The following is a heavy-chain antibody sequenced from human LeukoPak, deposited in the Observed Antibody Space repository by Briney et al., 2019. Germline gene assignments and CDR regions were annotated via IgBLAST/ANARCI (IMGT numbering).Heavy chain of an antibody. D-gene: IGHD6-13*01. CDR2: INPNSGGT. J-gene: IGHJ5*02. CDR1: GYSFTAYY. Sequence: ASVKVSCKAPGYSFTAYYMHWVRQAPGQGLEWMGWINPNSGGTNCAQKFKGRVTMTRDTSISTAYMELNRLRSDDTAVYYCARDIGSSSRVWFDPWGQGTLVTVSS. V-gene: IGHV1-2*02. CDR3: ARDIGSSSRVWFDP.